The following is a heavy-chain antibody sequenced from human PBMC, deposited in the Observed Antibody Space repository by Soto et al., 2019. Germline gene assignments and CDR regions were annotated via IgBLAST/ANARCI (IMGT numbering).Heavy chain of an antibody. CDR3: AIVQLIVVVVAATTNFDY. D-gene: IGHD2-15*01. J-gene: IGHJ4*02. Sequence: QVQLVQSGAEVKKPGASVKVSCKASGYTFTSYGISWVRQAPGQGLEWMGWISAYNGNTNYAQKLQGRVTMTTDTSTSTAYMELRSLRSDDTAVYYCAIVQLIVVVVAATTNFDYWGQGTLVTVSS. CDR1: GYTFTSYG. CDR2: ISAYNGNT. V-gene: IGHV1-18*01.